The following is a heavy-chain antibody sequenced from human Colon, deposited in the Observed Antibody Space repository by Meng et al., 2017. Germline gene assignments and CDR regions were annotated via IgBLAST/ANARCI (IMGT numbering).Heavy chain of an antibody. CDR2: TYYRSEWQN. V-gene: IGHV6-1*01. J-gene: IGHJ4*02. CDR1: GDSVSSNRAL. D-gene: IGHD3-10*01. Sequence: QLQFPHPDPATVHPSTTLSLTLAVPGDSVSSNRALWHWVRQSPSRGLEWLGQTYYRSEWQNHYGVSVRSRITINADTSRNHFSLHLNSVTPEDTAVYYCTTWYGEYWGQGTLVTVSS. CDR3: TTWYGEY.